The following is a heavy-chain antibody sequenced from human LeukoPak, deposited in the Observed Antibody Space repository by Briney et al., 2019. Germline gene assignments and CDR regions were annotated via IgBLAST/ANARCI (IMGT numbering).Heavy chain of an antibody. Sequence: GGSLRLSCAASGFTFSTYAMSWVRQAPGKGLEWVSAISDGGTYYADSVKGRFTISRDSSKNTLYLQMNSLRAEDTALYYGAKDRISGDHKFFDLWGRGTLVTVSS. CDR3: AKDRISGDHKFFDL. J-gene: IGHJ2*01. V-gene: IGHV3-23*01. CDR2: ISDGGT. CDR1: GFTFSTYA. D-gene: IGHD3-3*01.